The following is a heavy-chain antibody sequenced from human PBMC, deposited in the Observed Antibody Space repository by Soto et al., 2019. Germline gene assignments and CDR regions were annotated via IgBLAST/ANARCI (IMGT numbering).Heavy chain of an antibody. CDR2: INPATGAA. D-gene: IGHD3-3*01. CDR3: SNGGGVGVAGSAAFDM. J-gene: IGHJ3*02. V-gene: IGHV1-2*02. Sequence: QLHLVQSGAVVKKPGASVTVSCSASGYPVTAYYMHWVRQAPGRGLEWMGGINPATGAAKYTQTLRGRRNMTRDNSTSTFFKEPWRLNSADTAAFFCSNGGGVGVAGSAAFDMWGQGTLVNVSS. CDR1: GYPVTAYY.